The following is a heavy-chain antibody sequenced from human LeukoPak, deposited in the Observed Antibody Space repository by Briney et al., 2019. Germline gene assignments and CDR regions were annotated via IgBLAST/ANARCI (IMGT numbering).Heavy chain of an antibody. CDR2: ITPNSGGT. J-gene: IGHJ4*02. V-gene: IGHV1-2*02. CDR3: ARDERYDSSGYPFDY. CDR1: GYTFTVYS. Sequence: GASVKVSCKASGYTFTVYSMHWVRQAPGQGLEWMGWITPNSGGTNYAQKFQGRVTMTRDTSIITAYMELSRLSSDDTAVYYCARDERYDSSGYPFDYWGQGTLVTVSS. D-gene: IGHD3-22*01.